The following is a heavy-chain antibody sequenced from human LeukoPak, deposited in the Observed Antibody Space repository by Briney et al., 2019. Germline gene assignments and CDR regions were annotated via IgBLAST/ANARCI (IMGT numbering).Heavy chain of an antibody. D-gene: IGHD2-2*01. CDR3: AKSYCSSTSCYRRPTYYFDY. J-gene: IGHJ4*02. CDR1: GFTFSSYG. Sequence: PGGFLRLSCAASGFTFSSYGMHWVRQAPGKGLEWVAVIWYDGSNKYYADSVKGRFTISRDNSKNTLYLQMNSLRAEDTAVYYCAKSYCSSTSCYRRPTYYFDYWGQGTLVTVSS. V-gene: IGHV3-33*06. CDR2: IWYDGSNK.